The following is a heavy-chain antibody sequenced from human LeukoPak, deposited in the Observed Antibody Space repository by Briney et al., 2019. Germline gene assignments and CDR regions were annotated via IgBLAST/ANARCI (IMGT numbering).Heavy chain of an antibody. D-gene: IGHD3-22*01. CDR3: ARDTTTMIAEY. Sequence: PSETLSLTCTVSGGSISRSGYYWGWVRQPPGKGLEWIASIYYGGNTYSNPSLKSRVTISVDTSKNQFSLKLSSVTAADTAVYYCARDTTTMIAEYWGQGILVTVSS. J-gene: IGHJ4*02. V-gene: IGHV4-39*07. CDR1: GGSISRSGYY. CDR2: IYYGGNT.